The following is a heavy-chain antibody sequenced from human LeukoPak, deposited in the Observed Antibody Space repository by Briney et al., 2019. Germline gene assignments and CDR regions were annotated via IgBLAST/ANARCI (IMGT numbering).Heavy chain of an antibody. CDR3: AIDVQFYGGYGAFDI. CDR2: IFHSGST. J-gene: IGHJ4*02. CDR1: GGSIISSSYY. V-gene: IGHV4-39*07. Sequence: PSETLSLTCTVSGGSIISSSYYWGWIRQPPGKGLEWIGNIFHSGSTYYSPSLKSRVAISIDTSKNQFYLILTSVTAADTAVYYCAIDVQFYGGYGAFDIWGQGTLVTISS. D-gene: IGHD4-17*01.